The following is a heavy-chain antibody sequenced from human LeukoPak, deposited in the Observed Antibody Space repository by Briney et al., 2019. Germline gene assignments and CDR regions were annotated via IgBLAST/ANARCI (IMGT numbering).Heavy chain of an antibody. Sequence: GGSLRLSCAASGNYWMHWVRQAPGKGLVWVSHINGDGSWASYADSVKGRFTISKDNAKNTVYLQMNNLRAEDTAVYYCVSFYETYWGRGTLVTVSS. CDR1: GNYW. J-gene: IGHJ4*02. CDR3: VSFYETY. V-gene: IGHV3-74*01. CDR2: INGDGSWA. D-gene: IGHD2-2*01.